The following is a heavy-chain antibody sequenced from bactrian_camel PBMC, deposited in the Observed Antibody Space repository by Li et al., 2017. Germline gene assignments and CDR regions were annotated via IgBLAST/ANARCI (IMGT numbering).Heavy chain of an antibody. CDR3: V. V-gene: IGHV3S53*01. CDR1: GNTYSNFC. CDR2: IATDSST. Sequence: HVQLVESGGGSVQAGGSLRLSCTYSGNTYSNFCMGWFRQDPGKEREGVAAIATDSSTSYADSVKGRFTISKDNTKNTMYLQMNSLKPEDAARESLVSRARGPRSPSP. J-gene: IGHJ6*01.